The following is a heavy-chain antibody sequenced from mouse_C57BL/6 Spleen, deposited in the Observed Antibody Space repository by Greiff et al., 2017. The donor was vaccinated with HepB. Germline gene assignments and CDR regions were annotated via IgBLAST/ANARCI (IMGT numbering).Heavy chain of an antibody. V-gene: IGHV5-4*01. CDR3: ARDSASGLRRDAMDY. CDR1: GFTFSSYA. D-gene: IGHD2-4*01. CDR2: ISDGGSYT. Sequence: EVKLVESGGGLVKPGGSLKLSCAASGFTFSSYAMSWVRQTPDKRLEWVATISDGGSYTYYPDNVKGRFTISRDNAKNNLYLQMSHLKSEDTAMYYCARDSASGLRRDAMDYWGQGTSVTVSS. J-gene: IGHJ4*01.